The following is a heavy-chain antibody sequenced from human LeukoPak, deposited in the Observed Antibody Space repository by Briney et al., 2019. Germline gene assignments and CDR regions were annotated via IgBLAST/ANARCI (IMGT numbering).Heavy chain of an antibody. Sequence: PSETLSLTCTVSGGSISSYYWSWIRQPPGKGLEWIGYIYYSGSTNYNPSLKSRGTISVDTSKNQFSLKLSSVTAADTAVYYCARRPEPYYYYGANDAFDIWGQGTMVTVSS. V-gene: IGHV4-59*08. CDR1: GGSISSYY. D-gene: IGHD4-17*01. CDR3: ARRPEPYYYYGANDAFDI. J-gene: IGHJ3*02. CDR2: IYYSGST.